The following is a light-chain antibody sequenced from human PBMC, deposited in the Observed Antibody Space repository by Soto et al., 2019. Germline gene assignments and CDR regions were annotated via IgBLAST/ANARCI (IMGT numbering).Light chain of an antibody. CDR1: QSVSSY. CDR2: DAS. J-gene: IGKJ2*01. Sequence: EIVLTQSPATLSLSPGERATLSCRASQSVSSYFAWYRQKPGQAPRLLIFDASNRATGIPARFSGSGSGTDFTLTISSLEPEDFALYYCQLRSDWPPLYTFGQGTKLEIK. V-gene: IGKV3-11*01. CDR3: QLRSDWPPLYT.